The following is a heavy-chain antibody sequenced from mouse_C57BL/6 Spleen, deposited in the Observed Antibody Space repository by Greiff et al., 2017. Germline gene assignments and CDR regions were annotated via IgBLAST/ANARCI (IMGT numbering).Heavy chain of an antibody. CDR1: GYTFTSYW. V-gene: IGHV1-53*01. CDR2: INPSNGGT. Sequence: VQLHQPGTELVKPGASVKLSCKASGYTFTSYWMHWVKQRPGQGLEWIGNINPSNGGTNYNEKFKSKATLTVDKSSSKAYMQRSSLTSEDSAAYYCARFPLYYYGSSYVGGYFDVWGTGTTVTVSS. J-gene: IGHJ1*03. D-gene: IGHD1-1*01. CDR3: ARFPLYYYGSSYVGGYFDV.